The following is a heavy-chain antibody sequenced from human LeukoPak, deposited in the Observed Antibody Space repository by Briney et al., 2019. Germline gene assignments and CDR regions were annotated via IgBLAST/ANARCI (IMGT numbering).Heavy chain of an antibody. J-gene: IGHJ4*02. CDR1: GGSISSSSYY. Sequence: PSETLSPTCTVSGGSISSSSYYWGWIRQPPGKGLEWIGSIYYSGSTYYNPSLKSRVTISVDTSKNQFSLKLSSVTAADTAVYYCARQGDFWSGYLGYWGQGTLVTVSS. CDR2: IYYSGST. CDR3: ARQGDFWSGYLGY. D-gene: IGHD3-3*01. V-gene: IGHV4-39*01.